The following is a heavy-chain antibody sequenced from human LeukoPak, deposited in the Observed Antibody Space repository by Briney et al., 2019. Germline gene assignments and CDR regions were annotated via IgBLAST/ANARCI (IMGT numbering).Heavy chain of an antibody. CDR2: ISSSGSTI. J-gene: IGHJ6*02. V-gene: IGHV3-11*01. D-gene: IGHD5-12*01. CDR1: GFTFSDYY. CDR3: ARDHVARSVYYYYGMDV. Sequence: GGSLGLSCAASGFTFSDYYMSWIRQAPGKGLEWVSYISSSGSTIYYADSVKGRFTISRDNAKNSLYLQMNSLRAEDTAVYYCARDHVARSVYYYYGMDVWGQGTTVTVSS.